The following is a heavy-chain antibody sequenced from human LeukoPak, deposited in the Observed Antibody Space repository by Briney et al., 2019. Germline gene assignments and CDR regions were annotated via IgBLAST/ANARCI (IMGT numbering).Heavy chain of an antibody. CDR1: GFTFSNYW. J-gene: IGHJ4*02. Sequence: GGSLRLSCAASGFTFSNYWMSWVRQAPGKGLEWVANIKQDGSEKYYVDSVKGRFTISRDNAKNSLYLQMNSLRAEDTAVYYCARDLYRIVVVPHYFDFWGQGTLVIVSS. CDR2: IKQDGSEK. D-gene: IGHD3-22*01. CDR3: ARDLYRIVVVPHYFDF. V-gene: IGHV3-7*01.